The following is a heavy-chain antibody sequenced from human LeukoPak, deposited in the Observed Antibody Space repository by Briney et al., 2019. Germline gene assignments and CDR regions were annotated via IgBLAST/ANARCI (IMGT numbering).Heavy chain of an antibody. V-gene: IGHV5-51*01. D-gene: IGHD6-19*01. CDR2: IYPGDSDT. J-gene: IGHJ4*02. CDR3: ARLEEKKQWLGPVYFDY. Sequence: GESLKISCKGSGYSFTSYWIGWVRQMPGKGLEWMGIIYPGDSDTRYSPSFQGQVTISADKSISTAYLQWSSLKASDTAMYYCARLEEKKQWLGPVYFDYWGQGTLVTVSS. CDR1: GYSFTSYW.